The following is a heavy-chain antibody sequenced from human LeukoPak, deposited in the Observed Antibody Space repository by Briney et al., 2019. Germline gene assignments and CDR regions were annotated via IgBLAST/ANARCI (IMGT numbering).Heavy chain of an antibody. CDR3: ARDLGTGSYYPFDN. CDR1: GGSISSGDYY. Sequence: ASETLSLTCTVSGGSISSGDYYWSWIRQPPGKGLEWIGYIYYSGSTYYNPSLKSRVTISVDTSKNQFSLRLSSVTAADTAIYYCARDLGTGSYYPFDNWGQGTLVTVFS. J-gene: IGHJ4*02. V-gene: IGHV4-30-4*02. D-gene: IGHD1-26*01. CDR2: IYYSGST.